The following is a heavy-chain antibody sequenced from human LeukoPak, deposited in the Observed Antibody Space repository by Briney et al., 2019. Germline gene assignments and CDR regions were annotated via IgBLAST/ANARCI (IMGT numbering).Heavy chain of an antibody. J-gene: IGHJ4*02. CDR1: VFTFSDYY. CDR2: ISSSGSTI. D-gene: IGHD3-22*01. Sequence: GGSPRLSCAASVFTFSDYYMSWIRQAPGEGLECVSYISSSGSTIYYADSVKGRFTISRDNSKNSLYLQMNSLRAEDTAVYYCASQYYYDCSGYLGYWGQGTLVTVSS. V-gene: IGHV3-11*01. CDR3: ASQYYYDCSGYLGY.